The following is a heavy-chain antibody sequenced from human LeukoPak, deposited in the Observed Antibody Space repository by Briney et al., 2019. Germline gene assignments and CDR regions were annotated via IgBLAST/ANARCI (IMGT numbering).Heavy chain of an antibody. J-gene: IGHJ4*02. CDR1: GYTFTSYA. D-gene: IGHD3-3*01. CDR2: INAGNGNT. V-gene: IGHV1-3*01. CDR3: ARDPSRRIFGVVMNFDY. Sequence: GASVKVSCKASGYTFTSYAMHWVRQAPGQRLEWMGWINAGNGNTKYSQKFQGRVTMTRDTSTSTVYMELSSLRSEDTAVYYCARDPSRRIFGVVMNFDYWGQGTLVTVSS.